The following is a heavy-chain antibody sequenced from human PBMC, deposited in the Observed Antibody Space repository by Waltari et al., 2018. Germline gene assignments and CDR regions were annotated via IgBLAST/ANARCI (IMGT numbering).Heavy chain of an antibody. V-gene: IGHV4-4*02. CDR2: VHDSGKT. J-gene: IGHJ4*02. Sequence: QLQLQESGPGLVKPSGTLALLCAVCGDSMTSVNLWNWVRQSPGEGLEWIGQVHDSGKTNYKPSFSGRVTVSLDTSTYHVALKMTSATAADTALYYCARDRGRGLYLDTWGQGILVTVSP. CDR1: GDSMTSVNL. CDR3: ARDRGRGLYLDT. D-gene: IGHD2-15*01.